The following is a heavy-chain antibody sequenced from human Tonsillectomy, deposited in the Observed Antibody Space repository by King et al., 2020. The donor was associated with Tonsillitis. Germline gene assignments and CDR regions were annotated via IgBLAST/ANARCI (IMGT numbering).Heavy chain of an antibody. CDR3: ARGDGGWFGGVFQGGETVLDY. D-gene: IGHD3-10*01. Sequence: QLVQSGGGLVQPGGSLRLSCAASGFTFSSYSMNWVRQAPGKGLEWVSYISGSSSTIYYADYVKGRFTISRDNAKNSLYLQMNSLRAEDTAVYYCARGDGGWFGGVFQGGETVLDYGGQGTVVTVSS. J-gene: IGHJ4*02. CDR2: ISGSSSTI. CDR1: GFTFSSYS. V-gene: IGHV3-48*01.